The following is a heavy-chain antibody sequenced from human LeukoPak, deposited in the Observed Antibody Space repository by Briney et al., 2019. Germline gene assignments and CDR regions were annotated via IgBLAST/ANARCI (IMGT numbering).Heavy chain of an antibody. J-gene: IGHJ4*02. CDR2: INHSGST. D-gene: IGHD2-2*01. CDR1: GGSFSGYY. V-gene: IGHV4-34*01. CDR3: ASLIPALKPG. Sequence: SETLSLTCAVYGGSFSGYYWSWIRQPPGKGLEWIGEINHSGSTNYNPSLKSRVTISVDTSKNQFSLKLSSVTAADTAVYYCASLIPALKPGWGQGTLVTVSS.